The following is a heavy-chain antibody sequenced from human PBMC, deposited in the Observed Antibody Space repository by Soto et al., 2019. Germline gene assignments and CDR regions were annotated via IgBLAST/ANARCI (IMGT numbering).Heavy chain of an antibody. CDR1: GGSISYYY. CDR3: ATTYYYDGSGLHAFDI. V-gene: IGHV4-59*08. CDR2: IYYSGST. Sequence: QVQLQESGPGLVKPSETLSLTCTVSGGSISYYYWSWIRQPPGKGLEWIGLIYYSGSTNYNPSLKSRVSIYLDTSKNQFSLKLNSVTAADTAVYYCATTYYYDGSGLHAFDIWGQGTMVTVSS. J-gene: IGHJ3*02. D-gene: IGHD3-22*01.